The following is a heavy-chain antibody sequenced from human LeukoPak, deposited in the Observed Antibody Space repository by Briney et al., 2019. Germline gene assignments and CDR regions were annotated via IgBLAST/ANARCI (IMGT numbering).Heavy chain of an antibody. Sequence: PGRSLRLSCAASGFNFDDYAMHWVRQVPGKGLEWVPGITWNSGTVAYADSVKGRFTISRDNAKNSLYLQMNSLRPEDMALYYCATEGGYWGQGTLVTVSS. CDR3: ATEGGY. V-gene: IGHV3-9*03. CDR1: GFNFDDYA. J-gene: IGHJ4*02. CDR2: ITWNSGTV. D-gene: IGHD3-16*01.